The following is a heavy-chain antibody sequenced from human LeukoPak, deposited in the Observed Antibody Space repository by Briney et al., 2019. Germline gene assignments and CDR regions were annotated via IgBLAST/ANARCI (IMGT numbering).Heavy chain of an antibody. CDR2: ISGSGGSI. J-gene: IGHJ4*02. Sequence: GGSLRLSCAASGFTFSNYVMSWVRQAPGKGLEWVSGISGSGGSIYHADSVKGRFTISRDSSKNTLFFQMNSLRAEDTAVYYCARWASCCYHFDYWGQGTLVTVSS. V-gene: IGHV3-23*01. CDR3: ARWASCCYHFDY. D-gene: IGHD2-2*01. CDR1: GFTFSNYV.